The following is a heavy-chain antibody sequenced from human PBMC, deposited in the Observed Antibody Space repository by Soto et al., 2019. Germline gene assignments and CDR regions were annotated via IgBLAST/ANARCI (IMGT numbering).Heavy chain of an antibody. J-gene: IGHJ4*02. CDR1: GGSISSSSYY. D-gene: IGHD2-15*01. CDR2: IYYSGST. V-gene: IGHV4-39*01. CDR3: ARLCSGGSCYVGGFDY. Sequence: SETLSLTCTVSGGSISSSSYYWGWIRQPPGKGLEWIGSIYYSGSTYYNPSLKSRVTISVDTSKNQFSLKLRSVTAADTAVYYCARLCSGGSCYVGGFDYWGQGTLVTVSS.